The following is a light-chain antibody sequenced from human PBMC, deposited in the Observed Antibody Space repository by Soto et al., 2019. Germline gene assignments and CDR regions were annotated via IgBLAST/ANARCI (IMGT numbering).Light chain of an antibody. CDR2: AAS. J-gene: IGKJ2*01. CDR1: QNINSY. CDR3: QQSYTTPYT. V-gene: IGKV1-39*01. Sequence: DIQMTQSPSSLSASVGDRVTITCRASQNINSYLNWYQQKPGKAPKLLIYAASSLHSGVPSRFSGSGSGTYFTLTISSLQPEDFATYYCQQSYTTPYTFGQGTKLEIK.